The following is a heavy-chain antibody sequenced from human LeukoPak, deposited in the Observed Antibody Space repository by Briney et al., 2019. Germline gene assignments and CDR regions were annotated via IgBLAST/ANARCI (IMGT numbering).Heavy chain of an antibody. Sequence: GGSLRLSCAASGFTFSSYEMNWVRQAPGKGLEWVSYISSSGSTIYYADSVKGRFTISRDNAKNSRYLQMNSLRAEDTAVDYCARVTLWFGELFPDYWGQGTLVTVSS. CDR2: ISSSGSTI. CDR1: GFTFSSYE. J-gene: IGHJ4*02. V-gene: IGHV3-48*03. CDR3: ARVTLWFGELFPDY. D-gene: IGHD3-10*01.